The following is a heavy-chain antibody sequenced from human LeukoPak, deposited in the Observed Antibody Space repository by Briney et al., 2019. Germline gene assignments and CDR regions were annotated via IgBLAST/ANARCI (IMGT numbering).Heavy chain of an antibody. CDR2: INHSGST. D-gene: IGHD3-22*01. CDR1: GGSFSGYY. V-gene: IGHV4-34*01. Sequence: SETLSLTCAVYGGSFSGYYWSWIRQPPGKGLEWIGEINHSGSTNYNPSLKSRATISVDTSKNQFSLKLSSVTAADTAVYYCVTYYYDSSGYYDYWGQGTLVTVSS. CDR3: VTYYYDSSGYYDY. J-gene: IGHJ4*02.